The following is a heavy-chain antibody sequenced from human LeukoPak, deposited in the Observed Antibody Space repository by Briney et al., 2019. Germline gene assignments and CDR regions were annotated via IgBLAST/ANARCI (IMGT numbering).Heavy chain of an antibody. CDR1: GFTFSSYA. J-gene: IGHJ4*02. V-gene: IGHV3-23*01. Sequence: GGSLRLSCAASGFTFSSYAMSWVRQAPGKGLEWVSAISGSGGRTYYADSVKGRFTISRDNSKNTLYLQMNSLRAEDTAVYYCAKDGNTYYYDSSGYYLGYWGQGTLVTVSS. D-gene: IGHD3-22*01. CDR2: ISGSGGRT. CDR3: AKDGNTYYYDSSGYYLGY.